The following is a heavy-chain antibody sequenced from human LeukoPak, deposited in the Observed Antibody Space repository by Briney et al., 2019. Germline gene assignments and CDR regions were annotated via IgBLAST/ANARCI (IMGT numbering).Heavy chain of an antibody. CDR2: INPNSGGT. CDR3: ARSWRIAAAGKAGTFDY. Sequence: ASVKVSCKASGYTFTGYYMHWVRQAPGQGLEWMGWINPNSGGTNYAQKFQGRVTMTRDTSISTAYMELSRLRSDDTAVYYSARSWRIAAAGKAGTFDYWGQGTLVTVSS. CDR1: GYTFTGYY. D-gene: IGHD6-13*01. J-gene: IGHJ4*02. V-gene: IGHV1-2*02.